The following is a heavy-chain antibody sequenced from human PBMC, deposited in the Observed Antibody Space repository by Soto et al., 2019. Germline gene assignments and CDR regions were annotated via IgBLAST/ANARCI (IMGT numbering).Heavy chain of an antibody. J-gene: IGHJ4*02. CDR1: GFTFNNAW. CDR2: IRSTADGGTI. Sequence: EVQLVESGGGLVKPGGSLRLSCAAPGFTFNNAWMNWVRQAPGKGLEWVGRIRSTADGGTIDYAAPVNDRFTISRDDSKNTLHLQMNSLKTEDTAVYYCPTEPDYSNYFDYWGQGTLVTVSS. CDR3: PTEPDYSNYFDY. D-gene: IGHD4-4*01. V-gene: IGHV3-15*07.